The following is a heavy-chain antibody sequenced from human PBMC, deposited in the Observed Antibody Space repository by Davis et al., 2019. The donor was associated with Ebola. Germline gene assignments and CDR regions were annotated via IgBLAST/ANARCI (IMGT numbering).Heavy chain of an antibody. CDR1: GGSISSGGYY. CDR3: ARGPSIWNFDY. J-gene: IGHJ4*02. Sequence: SETLSLTCTVSGGSISSGGYYWSWIRQPPGTGLEWIGEINHSGSTNYNPSLKSRVTISVDTSKNQFSLKLSSVTAADTAVYYCARGPSIWNFDYWGQGTLVTVSS. CDR2: INHSGST. D-gene: IGHD1-1*01. V-gene: IGHV4-39*07.